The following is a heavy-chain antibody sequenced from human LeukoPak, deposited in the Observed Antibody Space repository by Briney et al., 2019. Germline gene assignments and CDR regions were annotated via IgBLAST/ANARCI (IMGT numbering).Heavy chain of an antibody. CDR3: ARVPCSGGSCYSRWFDP. Sequence: ASVKVSCKASGYTFTSYGISWVRQAPGQGLEWMGWISAYNGNTNYAQKLQGRVTMTTDTSTSTAYMEPRSLRSDDTAVYYCARVPCSGGSCYSRWFDPWGQGTLVTVSS. CDR1: GYTFTSYG. D-gene: IGHD2-15*01. CDR2: ISAYNGNT. V-gene: IGHV1-18*01. J-gene: IGHJ5*02.